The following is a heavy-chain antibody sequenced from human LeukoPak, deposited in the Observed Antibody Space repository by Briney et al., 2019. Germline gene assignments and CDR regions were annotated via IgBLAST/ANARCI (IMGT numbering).Heavy chain of an antibody. D-gene: IGHD6-19*01. J-gene: IGHJ3*02. Sequence: SVKVSCKASGGTFSSYGISWVRQAPGLGLEWMGGIIPIFSTVNYAQKFQGRVTITADESTGTAYMELSSLRSEDTAVYYCASHHERYSSGWSPHYAFDIWGQGTMVTGSS. CDR3: ASHHERYSSGWSPHYAFDI. CDR2: IIPIFSTV. CDR1: GGTFSSYG. V-gene: IGHV1-69*13.